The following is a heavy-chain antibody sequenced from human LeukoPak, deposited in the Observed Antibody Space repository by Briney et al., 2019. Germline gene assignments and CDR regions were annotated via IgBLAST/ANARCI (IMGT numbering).Heavy chain of an antibody. J-gene: IGHJ6*03. CDR3: ARDRGYSSSWYYYYYMDV. V-gene: IGHV4-4*07. D-gene: IGHD6-13*01. CDR1: GGSLSSYY. CDR2: IYTSGST. Sequence: KPSETLSLTCTVSGGSLSSYYWSWIRQPAGKGLEWIGRIYTSGSTNYNPSLKSRVTMSVDTSKNQFSLKVSSMTAADTAVYYCARDRGYSSSWYYYYYMDVWGKGTTVTVSS.